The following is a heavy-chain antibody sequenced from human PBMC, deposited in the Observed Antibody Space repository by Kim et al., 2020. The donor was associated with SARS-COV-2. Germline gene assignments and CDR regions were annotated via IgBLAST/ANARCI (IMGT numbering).Heavy chain of an antibody. CDR1: GFTFNRYW. Sequence: GGSLRLSCAASGFTFNRYWMSWVRQAPGKGLEWVANVKQDGSEKYYVDSVKGRFTISRDNAKNSVFLQMNSLRAEDTAIYYCAREGGVDVGQLDPNYYYGMDVWGQGTTVTVSS. V-gene: IGHV3-7*01. D-gene: IGHD2-2*03. CDR3: AREGGVDVGQLDPNYYYGMDV. J-gene: IGHJ6*02. CDR2: VKQDGSEK.